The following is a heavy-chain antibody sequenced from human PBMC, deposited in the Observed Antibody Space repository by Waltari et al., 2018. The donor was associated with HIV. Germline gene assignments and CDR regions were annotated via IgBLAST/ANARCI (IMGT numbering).Heavy chain of an antibody. CDR2: IKTKAEGETV. V-gene: IGHV3-15*01. CDR3: TTWQVGSY. J-gene: IGHJ4*01. D-gene: IGHD3-10*01. Sequence: EVQVVESGGGLVKPGGSLRLTCGAYGFTFTNAWRSWVRQAPGKGLEWVGRIKTKAEGETVEYATPVKGRFTIARDDSKNTLYLQMNSLTTEDTAVYYCTTWQVGSYWGHGTLVTVSS. CDR1: GFTFTNAW.